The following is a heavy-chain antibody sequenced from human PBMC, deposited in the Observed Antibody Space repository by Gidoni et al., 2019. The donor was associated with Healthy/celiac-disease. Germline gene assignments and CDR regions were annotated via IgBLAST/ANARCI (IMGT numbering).Heavy chain of an antibody. J-gene: IGHJ4*02. D-gene: IGHD6-19*01. V-gene: IGHV1-69*01. CDR2: IIPNFGTA. CDR1: GGTFSSYA. Sequence: QVQLAQSGAEVKKPWSSVKVSCKASGGTFSSYAISGVRQAPGQGLEWLGGIIPNFGTANYAQKLQGRVTITPDESTSTAYMELSSLRSEDTAVYYCARSYGEQWMVHFDYWGQGTLVTVSS. CDR3: ARSYGEQWMVHFDY.